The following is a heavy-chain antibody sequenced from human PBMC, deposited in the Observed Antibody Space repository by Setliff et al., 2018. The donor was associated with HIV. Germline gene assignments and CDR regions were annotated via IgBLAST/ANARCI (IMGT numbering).Heavy chain of an antibody. CDR3: ARGGPTVAFSLDV. V-gene: IGHV4-61*09. Sequence: SETLSLTCKVSGASITDGGYYWTWIRQAAGKGLEWIGHIYISGNPDYSPSLKSRLTISLDTSNNQFSLNLNSVTAADTAVYYCARGGPTVAFSLDVWGQGTTVTVSS. J-gene: IGHJ6*02. CDR1: GASITDGGYY. CDR2: IYISGNP. D-gene: IGHD4-17*01.